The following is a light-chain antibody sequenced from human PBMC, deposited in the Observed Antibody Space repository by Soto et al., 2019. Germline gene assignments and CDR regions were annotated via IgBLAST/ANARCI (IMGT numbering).Light chain of an antibody. V-gene: IGLV2-23*01. Sequence: QSALTQPASVSGSPGQSITISCSGTGSDIGTYNFVSWYQQHPGKAPKVMIYEGSTRPSGVSDRFSGSKAGYTAYLTVSSLQAEDGAYYFFCSFAGGSLWVFGTGTKAPVL. J-gene: IGLJ1*01. CDR2: EGS. CDR3: CSFAGGSLWV. CDR1: GSDIGTYNF.